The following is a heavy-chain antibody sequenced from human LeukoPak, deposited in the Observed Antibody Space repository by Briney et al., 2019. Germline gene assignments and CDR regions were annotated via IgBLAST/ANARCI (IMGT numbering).Heavy chain of an antibody. Sequence: SVKVSCKASGGTFSRYAISWVRQAPGQGLEWMGGIIPIFGTANYAQKFQGRVAIIADESTSTAYMELSSLRSEGTAVYYCARDSVPYDSSGYGTPGYYFDYWGQGTLVTVSS. CDR3: ARDSVPYDSSGYGTPGYYFDY. J-gene: IGHJ4*02. D-gene: IGHD3-22*01. CDR1: GGTFSRYA. V-gene: IGHV1-69*01. CDR2: IIPIFGTA.